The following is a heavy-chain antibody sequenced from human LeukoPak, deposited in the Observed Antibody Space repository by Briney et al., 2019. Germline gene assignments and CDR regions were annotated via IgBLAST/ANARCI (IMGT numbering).Heavy chain of an antibody. Sequence: SVKVSCKASGGTSSSYAISWVRQAPGQGLEWMGGIIPIFGTANYAQKFQGRVTITTDESTSTAYMELSSLRSEDTAVYYCAIDRSDDIPNWFDPWGQGTLVTVSS. CDR2: IIPIFGTA. CDR3: AIDRSDDIPNWFDP. D-gene: IGHD3-9*01. V-gene: IGHV1-69*05. CDR1: GGTSSSYA. J-gene: IGHJ5*02.